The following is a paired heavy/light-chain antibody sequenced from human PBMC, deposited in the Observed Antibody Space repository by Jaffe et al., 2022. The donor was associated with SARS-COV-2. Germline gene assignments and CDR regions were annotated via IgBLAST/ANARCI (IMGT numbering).Heavy chain of an antibody. CDR3: ARPLSSSGWYEPLDP. CDR1: GYSFTSYW. J-gene: IGHJ5*02. V-gene: IGHV5-51*01. Sequence: EVQLVQSGAEVKKPGESLKISCRGSGYSFTSYWIGWVRQMPGKGLEWMGIIYPGDSDTKYSPSFQGQVTISADKSITTAYLQWSSLKASDTAIYYCARPLSSSGWYEPLDPWGQGTLVTVSS. CDR2: IYPGDSDT. D-gene: IGHD6-19*01.
Light chain of an antibody. Sequence: QSALTQPPSASGSPGQSVTISCTGTSSDVGGYNYVSWYQQHPGKAPKLMIYEVSKRPSGVPDRFSGSKSGNTASLTVSGLQAEDEADYYCSSYAGRNNFVVFGGGTKLTVL. CDR3: SSYAGRNNFVV. CDR1: SSDVGGYNY. J-gene: IGLJ2*01. CDR2: EVS. V-gene: IGLV2-8*01.